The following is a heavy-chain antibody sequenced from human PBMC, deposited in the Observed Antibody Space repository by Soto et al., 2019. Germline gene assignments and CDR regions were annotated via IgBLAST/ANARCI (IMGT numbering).Heavy chain of an antibody. CDR2: VNRSGGST. CDR3: ARDLLTSRDYDFWSGYYMRGAFDI. V-gene: IGHV1-46*01. J-gene: IGHJ3*02. Sequence: QVQLVQSGAEVKKPGASVKVSCKASGYTFTSYYMHWLRQAPGQGLEWVGIVNRSGGSTSYAQKFQGRVTMNRDTSPSTVYMELSSLRSEDTAVYYCARDLLTSRDYDFWSGYYMRGAFDIWGQGTMVTVSS. CDR1: GYTFTSYY. D-gene: IGHD3-3*01.